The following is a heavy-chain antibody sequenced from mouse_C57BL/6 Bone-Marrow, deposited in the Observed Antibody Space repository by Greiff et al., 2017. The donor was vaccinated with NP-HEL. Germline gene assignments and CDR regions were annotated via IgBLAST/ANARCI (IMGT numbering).Heavy chain of an antibody. CDR3: ASNYSPVAY. CDR1: GFSLTSYG. Sequence: QVQLKESGPGLVQPSQSLSITCTVSGFSLTSYGVHWVRQSPGKGLEWLGVIWSGGSTDYNAAFISRLSISKDNSKSQVFFKMNSLQADDTAIYYCASNYSPVAYWGQGTLVTVSA. V-gene: IGHV2-2*01. J-gene: IGHJ3*01. D-gene: IGHD2-12*01. CDR2: IWSGGST.